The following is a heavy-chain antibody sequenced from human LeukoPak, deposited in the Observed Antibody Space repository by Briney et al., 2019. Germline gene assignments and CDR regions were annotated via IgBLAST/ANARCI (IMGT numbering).Heavy chain of an antibody. D-gene: IGHD3-16*01. CDR3: ARDNDSRDPPHFDY. CDR2: INPSGGST. V-gene: IGHV1-46*01. J-gene: IGHJ4*02. Sequence: ASVKVSCKASGGTFSSYAISWVRQAPGQGLEWMGIINPSGGSTSYAQKFQGRVTMTRDMSTSTVYMELSSLRSEDTAVYYCARDNDSRDPPHFDYWGQGTLVTVSA. CDR1: GGTFSSYA.